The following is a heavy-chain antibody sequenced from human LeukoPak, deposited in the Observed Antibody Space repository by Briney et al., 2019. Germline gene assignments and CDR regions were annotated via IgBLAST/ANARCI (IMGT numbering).Heavy chain of an antibody. D-gene: IGHD2-21*02. V-gene: IGHV4-38-2*01. Sequence: SETLSLTCAVSGYSISSGYYWGWIRQPPGKGLEWIGSIYHSGSTYYNSSLKSRVTISVDTSKNQYSLKLSSVTAADTAVYYFARQVGTSLDYWGQGTLVTVSS. J-gene: IGHJ4*02. CDR3: ARQVGTSLDY. CDR2: IYHSGST. CDR1: GYSISSGYY.